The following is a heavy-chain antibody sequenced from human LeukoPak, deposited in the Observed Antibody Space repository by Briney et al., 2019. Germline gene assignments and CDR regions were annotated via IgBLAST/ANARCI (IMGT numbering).Heavy chain of an antibody. V-gene: IGHV1-69*01. CDR3: ASRTGVNGVWFGEFF. J-gene: IGHJ4*02. D-gene: IGHD3-10*01. Sequence: SVKVSCKASGDTFSSYAISWVRQAPGQGLEWMGRIIPIFGTANYAQKFQGRVTITADESTSTAYMELTSPRSEDTAVYYCASRTGVNGVWFGEFFWGQGPLVTVSS. CDR1: GDTFSSYA. CDR2: IIPIFGTA.